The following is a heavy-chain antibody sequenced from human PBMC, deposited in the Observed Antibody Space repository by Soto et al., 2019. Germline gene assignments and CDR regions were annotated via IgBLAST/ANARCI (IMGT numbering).Heavy chain of an antibody. J-gene: IGHJ6*02. Sequence: DVQLGESGGGLIQPGESLRLSCAASGFTVSSNYMSWVRQAPGKGLEWVSVIYSVGSTYYADSVKGRFTISRDNSKNTLYLQMNSLRVEDTALYYCARDTPGGGVDVWGQGTTVTVS. CDR3: ARDTPGGGVDV. CDR1: GFTVSSNY. CDR2: IYSVGST. V-gene: IGHV3-53*01. D-gene: IGHD3-16*01.